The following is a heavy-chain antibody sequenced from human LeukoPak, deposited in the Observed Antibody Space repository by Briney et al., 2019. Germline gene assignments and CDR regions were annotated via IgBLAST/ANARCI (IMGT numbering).Heavy chain of an antibody. CDR3: ARGRHSYGWGDYMDV. Sequence: PGGSLRLSCAASGFTFSSYWMHWVRQAPGKGLVWVSRINSDGSSTSYADSVKGRFTISRDNAKNTLYLQMNSLRAEDTAVYYCARGRHSYGWGDYMDVWGKGTTVTVSS. CDR1: GFTFSSYW. D-gene: IGHD5-18*01. V-gene: IGHV3-74*01. J-gene: IGHJ6*03. CDR2: INSDGSST.